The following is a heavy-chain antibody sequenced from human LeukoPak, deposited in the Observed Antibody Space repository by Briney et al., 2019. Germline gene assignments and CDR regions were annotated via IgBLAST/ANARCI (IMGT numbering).Heavy chain of an antibody. J-gene: IGHJ5*02. CDR1: GYTLTELS. CDR3: ATGFWAYNWFDP. V-gene: IGHV1-24*01. CDR2: FDPEDGET. D-gene: IGHD3-16*01. Sequence: GASVKVSCKASGYTLTELSMHWVRQAPGKGLEWMGGFDPEDGETIYAQKFQGRVTMTEDTSTDTAYMELSSLRSEDTAVYYCATGFWAYNWFDPWGQGTLVTVSS.